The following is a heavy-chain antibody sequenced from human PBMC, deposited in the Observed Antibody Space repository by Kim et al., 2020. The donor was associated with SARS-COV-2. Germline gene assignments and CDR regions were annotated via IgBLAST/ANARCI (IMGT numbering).Heavy chain of an antibody. J-gene: IGHJ4*02. CDR3: ARPAEGYSSSSHDFDY. D-gene: IGHD6-6*01. CDR1: GYTFTGYY. Sequence: ASVKVSCKASGYTFTGYYMHWVRQAPGQGLEWMGRINPNSGGTNYAQKFQGRVTMTRDTSISTAYMELSRLRSDDTAVYYCARPAEGYSSSSHDFDYWGQGTLVTVSS. CDR2: INPNSGGT. V-gene: IGHV1-2*06.